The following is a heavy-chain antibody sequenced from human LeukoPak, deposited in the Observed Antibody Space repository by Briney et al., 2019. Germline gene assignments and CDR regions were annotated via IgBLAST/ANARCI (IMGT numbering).Heavy chain of an antibody. CDR1: GDSISSSGNF. Sequence: SETLSLTCTVTGDSISSSGNFWAWIRQPPGKGLEWIGNIYYSGSTNYNPSVKSRVTMSVDTSKNQFSLKLNSVTAADTAVYYCATLWRLGASTGEAFDIWGQGTMVTVSS. V-gene: IGHV4-39*07. CDR2: IYYSGST. CDR3: ATLWRLGASTGEAFDI. J-gene: IGHJ3*02. D-gene: IGHD1-26*01.